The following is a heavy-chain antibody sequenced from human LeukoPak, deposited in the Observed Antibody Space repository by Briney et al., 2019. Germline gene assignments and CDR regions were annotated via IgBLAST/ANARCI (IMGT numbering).Heavy chain of an antibody. Sequence: SETLSLTCTVSGGSISSSSYYWGWIRQPPGKGLEWIGSIYYSGSTYYNPSLKSRVTISVDTSKNQFSLKLSSVTAADTAVYYCARQEYGLDSGYCSGGSCYHPDAFDIWGQGTMVTVSS. D-gene: IGHD2-15*01. J-gene: IGHJ3*02. V-gene: IGHV4-39*01. CDR2: IYYSGST. CDR3: ARQEYGLDSGYCSGGSCYHPDAFDI. CDR1: GGSISSSSYY.